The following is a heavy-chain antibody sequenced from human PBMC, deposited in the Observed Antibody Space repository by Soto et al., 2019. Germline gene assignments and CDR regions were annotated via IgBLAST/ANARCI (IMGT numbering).Heavy chain of an antibody. D-gene: IGHD4-17*01. Sequence: SETLSLTCAVSGGSISSGGYSWSWIRQPPGKGLEWIGYIYHSGSTYYNPSLKSRVTISVDTSKNQFSLKLSSVTAADTAVYYCARIRPTVTTQVYYYYGMDVWGQGTTVTVSS. CDR1: GGSISSGGYS. V-gene: IGHV4-30-2*02. J-gene: IGHJ6*02. CDR2: IYHSGST. CDR3: ARIRPTVTTQVYYYYGMDV.